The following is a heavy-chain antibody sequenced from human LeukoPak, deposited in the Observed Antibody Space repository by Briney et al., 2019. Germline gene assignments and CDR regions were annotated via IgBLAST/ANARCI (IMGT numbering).Heavy chain of an antibody. CDR2: INPNSGGT. D-gene: IGHD6-19*01. J-gene: IGHJ4*02. V-gene: IGHV1-2*02. Sequence: ASVKVSCKASGYSFTDYYLHWVRQAPGQGLEWMGWINPNSGGTNYAQKFQGRVTMTRDTSISTAYMELSRLRSDDTAVYYCARTLAERADYWGQGTLVTVSS. CDR1: GYSFTDYY. CDR3: ARTLAERADY.